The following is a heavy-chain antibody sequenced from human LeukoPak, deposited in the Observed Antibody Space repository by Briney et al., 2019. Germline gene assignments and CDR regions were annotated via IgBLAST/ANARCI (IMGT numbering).Heavy chain of an antibody. J-gene: IGHJ4*02. Sequence: GGSLRLSCAASGFTFSSYAMSWVRHAPGKGLEWVSAISGSGGSTYYADSVKGRFTISRDNSKNTLYLQMNSLRAEDTAVYYCAKDFYYDIIYYFDYWGQGTLVTVSS. CDR1: GFTFSSYA. D-gene: IGHD3-22*01. CDR3: AKDFYYDIIYYFDY. V-gene: IGHV3-23*01. CDR2: ISGSGGST.